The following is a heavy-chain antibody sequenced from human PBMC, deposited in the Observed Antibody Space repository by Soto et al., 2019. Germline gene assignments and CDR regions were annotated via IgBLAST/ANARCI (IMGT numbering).Heavy chain of an antibody. Sequence: QVQLVQSGAEVKKPGASVKVSCKASGYTFTSYGISWVRQAPGQGLEWMGWISAYNGNTKYAQKLQGRVTMTTDTSTRTAYLELSSVRSDDTAVDYCARDSPPVDYWGQGPLVTVSS. CDR1: GYTFTSYG. J-gene: IGHJ4*02. CDR2: ISAYNGNT. V-gene: IGHV1-18*01. CDR3: ARDSPPVDY.